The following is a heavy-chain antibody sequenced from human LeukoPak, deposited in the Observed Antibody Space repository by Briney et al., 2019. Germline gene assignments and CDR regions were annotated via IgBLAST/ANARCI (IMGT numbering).Heavy chain of an antibody. V-gene: IGHV4-38-2*02. Sequence: SETLSLTCTVSGYSISSGYYWGWIRQPPGKGLEWIGSIYHSGSTYYNPSLKSRVTISVDTSKNQFSLKLSSVTAADTAVYYCARNDYGGKEYYFDYWGQGTLVTVSS. D-gene: IGHD4-23*01. J-gene: IGHJ4*02. CDR1: GYSISSGYY. CDR2: IYHSGST. CDR3: ARNDYGGKEYYFDY.